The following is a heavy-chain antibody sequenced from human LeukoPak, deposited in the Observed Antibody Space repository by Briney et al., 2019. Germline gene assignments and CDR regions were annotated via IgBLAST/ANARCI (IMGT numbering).Heavy chain of an antibody. Sequence: PSETLSLTCTVSGYSISSSYYWDWIRQPPGKGLEWIGSIYYGGSTYYNPSLKSRVTISIDTSKNQFSLKLRSVTAADTAVYYCARERESGEGYSSSWNYFDYWGQGTLVTVSS. V-gene: IGHV4-38-2*02. CDR2: IYYGGST. J-gene: IGHJ4*02. CDR3: ARERESGEGYSSSWNYFDY. D-gene: IGHD6-13*01. CDR1: GYSISSSYY.